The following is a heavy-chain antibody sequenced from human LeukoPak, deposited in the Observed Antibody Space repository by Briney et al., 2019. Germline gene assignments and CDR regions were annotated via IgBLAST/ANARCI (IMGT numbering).Heavy chain of an antibody. CDR3: AGSPRPLSSSGWYSDYYYYGMDV. CDR1: GGTFSSYA. D-gene: IGHD6-19*01. V-gene: IGHV1-69*01. CDR2: IIPIFGTA. Sequence: SVTVSCKASGGTFSSYAISWVRQAPGQGPEWMGGIIPIFGTANYAQKFQGRITITADESTSTAYMELSSLRSEDTAVYYCAGSPRPLSSSGWYSDYYYYGMDVWGQGTTVTVSS. J-gene: IGHJ6*02.